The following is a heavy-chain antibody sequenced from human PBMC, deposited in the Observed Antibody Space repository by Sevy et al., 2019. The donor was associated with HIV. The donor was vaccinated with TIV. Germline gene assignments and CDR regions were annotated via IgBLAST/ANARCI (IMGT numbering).Heavy chain of an antibody. CDR2: FCPGDSDI. Sequence: GESLKISCKISGYSFTSYCIGWVRQMTGKGLEWMGIFCPGDSDISYSPSFQGQVTISADKSIGTVYLQWRSLKASDTAMYYCTRQGPSDGMDVRGRGTTVTVSS. CDR3: TRQGPSDGMDV. CDR1: GYSFTSYC. V-gene: IGHV5-51*01. J-gene: IGHJ6*02.